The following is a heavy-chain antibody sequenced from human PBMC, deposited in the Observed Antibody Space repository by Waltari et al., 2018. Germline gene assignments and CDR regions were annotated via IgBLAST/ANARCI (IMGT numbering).Heavy chain of an antibody. CDR2: IYHSGST. D-gene: IGHD3-10*01. J-gene: IGHJ3*02. CDR3: ARDTLTETMVSYGLPGKYVEGVVSAAFDI. Sequence: QVQLQESGPGLVKPSETLSLTCAVSGYSISSGYYWGWIRQPPGKGLEWIGSIYHSGSTYYNPSLKSRVTISVDTSKNQFSLKLSSVTAADTAVYYCARDTLTETMVSYGLPGKYVEGVVSAAFDIWGQGTMVTVSS. V-gene: IGHV4-38-2*02. CDR1: GYSISSGYY.